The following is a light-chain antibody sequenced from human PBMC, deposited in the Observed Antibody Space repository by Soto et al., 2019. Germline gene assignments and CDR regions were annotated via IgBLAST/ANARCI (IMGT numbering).Light chain of an antibody. Sequence: DIPLTPSPSFLSASVGDRVTITCRASQDISRYLAWYQQKAGKAPTLLIYAASTLQKGVPSRFSGSGSGTEFTLTISSLQPDDFATYYCQQLNTYPLFTFGPGTEVDI. V-gene: IGKV1-9*01. CDR3: QQLNTYPLFT. J-gene: IGKJ3*01. CDR1: QDISRY. CDR2: AAS.